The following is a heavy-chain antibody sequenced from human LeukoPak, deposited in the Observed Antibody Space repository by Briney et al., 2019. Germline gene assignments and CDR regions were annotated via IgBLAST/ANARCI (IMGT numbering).Heavy chain of an antibody. CDR2: VYYGGRD. V-gene: IGHV4-39*07. D-gene: IGHD3-3*01. CDR1: GDSISSDNVY. Sequence: PSETLSLTCTVYGDSISSDNVYWGWIRQPPGKGLEWIASVYYGGRDNYNPSLKSRVTISVDTSKNQFSLKLSSVTAADTAVYYCARGAEWFHPHNWFDPWGQGTLVTVSS. J-gene: IGHJ5*02. CDR3: ARGAEWFHPHNWFDP.